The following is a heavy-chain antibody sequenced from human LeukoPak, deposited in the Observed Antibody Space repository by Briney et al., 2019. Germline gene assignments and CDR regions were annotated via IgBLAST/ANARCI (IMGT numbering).Heavy chain of an antibody. CDR2: VYFSGTT. V-gene: IGHV4-39*01. CDR3: ARLSCTTSSCSHGGFYYYGLDV. D-gene: IGHD2-15*01. Sequence: PSETLSLTCTVSGGSIRSSYYYWGWIRQPPGKGLEWIGSVYFSGTTYYNPSLESRVTISVDTSKKQFSLDLRSVTAADTALYYCARLSCTTSSCSHGGFYYYGLDVWGQGTMVTVSS. J-gene: IGHJ6*02. CDR1: GGSIRSSYYY.